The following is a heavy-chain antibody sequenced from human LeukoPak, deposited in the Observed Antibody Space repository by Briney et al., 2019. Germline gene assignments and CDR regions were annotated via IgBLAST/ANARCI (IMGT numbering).Heavy chain of an antibody. V-gene: IGHV1-18*01. CDR3: ARDIYSSGWPFDY. J-gene: IGHJ4*02. CDR1: GYTFTSYD. CDR2: ISTYNGHT. Sequence: ASVKVSCKASGYTFTSYDISWGRQAPGQGLEWMGWISTYNGHTNYAQKLQGRVTLTTDTSTSTAYMELRSLTSDDTAVYYCARDIYSSGWPFDYWGQGTLVTVSS. D-gene: IGHD6-19*01.